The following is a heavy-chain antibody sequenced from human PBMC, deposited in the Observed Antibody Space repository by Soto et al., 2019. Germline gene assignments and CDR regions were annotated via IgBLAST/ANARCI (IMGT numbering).Heavy chain of an antibody. CDR2: INSDGSST. CDR1: GFTFSSYW. Sequence: EVQLVESGGGLVQPGGSLRLSCAASGFTFSSYWMHWVRQAPGKGLVWVSRINSDGSSTSYADSVKGRFTISRDNAKNTLYLQMNSLRAEDTAVYYCARVQEPYCSGGSCYSLRTPFDYWGQGTLVTVSS. V-gene: IGHV3-74*01. D-gene: IGHD2-15*01. J-gene: IGHJ4*02. CDR3: ARVQEPYCSGGSCYSLRTPFDY.